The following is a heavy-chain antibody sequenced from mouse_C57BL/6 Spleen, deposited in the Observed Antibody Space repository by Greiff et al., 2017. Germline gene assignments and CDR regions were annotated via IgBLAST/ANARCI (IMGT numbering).Heavy chain of an antibody. CDR3: ARGGYNKGTYAMDY. Sequence: QVQLQQSGAELVKPGASVKISCKASGYAFSSYWMNWVKQRPGKGLEWIGQIYPGDGDTNYNGKFKGKATLTAGKSSSTTYMQLSSLTSEDSAVXFCARGGYNKGTYAMDYWGQGTSVTVSS. J-gene: IGHJ4*01. CDR1: GYAFSSYW. V-gene: IGHV1-80*01. CDR2: IYPGDGDT. D-gene: IGHD1-3*01.